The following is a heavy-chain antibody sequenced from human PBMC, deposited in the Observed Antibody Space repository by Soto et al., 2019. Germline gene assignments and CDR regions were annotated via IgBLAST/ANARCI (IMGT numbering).Heavy chain of an antibody. D-gene: IGHD3-22*01. CDR1: GGYISSGGYC. J-gene: IGHJ1*01. CDR3: ARARPYYDSSGYYLHGEYFQH. CDR2: IYYSGST. Sequence: PSETLSLTCTVSGGYISSGGYCWSWIRQHPGKGLEWIGYIYYSGSTYYNPSLKSRVTISVDTSKNQFSLKLSSVTAADTAVYYCARARPYYDSSGYYLHGEYFQHWGQGTLVTVSS. V-gene: IGHV4-30-4*08.